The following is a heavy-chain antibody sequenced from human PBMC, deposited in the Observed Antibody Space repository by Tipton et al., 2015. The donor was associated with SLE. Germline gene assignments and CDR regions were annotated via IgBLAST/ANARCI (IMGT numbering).Heavy chain of an antibody. CDR3: ARGSSYYVY. CDR2: IYYSGST. V-gene: IGHV4-39*07. Sequence: TLSLTCTVSGGSISSSSYYWGWIRQPPGKGLEWIGRIYYSGSTYYNPSLKRRVTISVDTSKNQFSLKLSSVTAADTAVYYCARGSSYYVYWGQGTLVTVSS. CDR1: GGSISSSSYY. D-gene: IGHD1-26*01. J-gene: IGHJ4*02.